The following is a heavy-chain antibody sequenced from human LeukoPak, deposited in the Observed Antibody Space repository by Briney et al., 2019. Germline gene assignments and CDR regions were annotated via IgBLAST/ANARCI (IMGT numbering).Heavy chain of an antibody. V-gene: IGHV1-69*04. CDR3: ASPVPPQEGEDY. D-gene: IGHD1-1*01. CDR1: GGTFSSYA. CDR2: IIPILGIA. Sequence: GASVKVSCKASGGTFSSYAISWVRQAPGQGLEWMGRIIPILGIANYAQKFQGRVTITADKSTSTAYMELSSLRPEDTAVYYCASPVPPQEGEDYWGQGTLVTVSS. J-gene: IGHJ4*02.